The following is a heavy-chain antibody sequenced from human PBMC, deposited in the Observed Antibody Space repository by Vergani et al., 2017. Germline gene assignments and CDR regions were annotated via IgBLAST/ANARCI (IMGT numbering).Heavy chain of an antibody. V-gene: IGHV3-48*01. Sequence: DVQLVESGGDLVQPGGSLRLSCAASGFTFSSYSMNWVRQAPGKGLEWISYISTTSDTIYYADSVRGRFNISRDDSKNMVYLQMNNLRTEDTAVYYCANGGGSWRSSTTWSWGQGTLVIVSS. J-gene: IGHJ4*02. D-gene: IGHD2-2*01. CDR3: ANGGGSWRSSTTWS. CDR2: ISTTSDTI. CDR1: GFTFSSYS.